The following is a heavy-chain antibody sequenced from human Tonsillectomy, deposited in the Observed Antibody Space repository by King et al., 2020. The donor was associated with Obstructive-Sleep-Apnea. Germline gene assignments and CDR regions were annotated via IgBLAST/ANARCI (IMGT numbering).Heavy chain of an antibody. CDR1: GFTFSSYS. CDR3: ARGFDYGGNRFDY. V-gene: IGHV3-21*01. CDR2: IISSTSYI. Sequence: VQLVESGGGLVKPGGSLRLSCAASGFTFSSYSMNWVRQAPGKGRERGSSIISSTSYIYYTDSVKGRFTISRDNAKNSLYLQMNSRRAEDTAVYYCARGFDYGGNRFDYWGQGTLVTVSS. D-gene: IGHD4-23*01. J-gene: IGHJ4*02.